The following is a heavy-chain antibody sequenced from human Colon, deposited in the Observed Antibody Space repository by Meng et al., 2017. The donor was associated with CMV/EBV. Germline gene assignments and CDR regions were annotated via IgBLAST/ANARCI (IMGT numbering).Heavy chain of an antibody. CDR1: GFSLNTSTVA. J-gene: IGHJ5*02. CDR3: AHRRTIFGGFDP. D-gene: IGHD3-3*01. Sequence: SGPTLVKPTQTLTLTCSFSGFSLNTSTVAVGWFRQPPGKALGWLALFYWNDDQRYSPSLRNRLTLTKDTSKNQLVLTMTNMDPVDTGTYFCAHRRTIFGGFDPWGQGSLVTVSS. V-gene: IGHV2-5*01. CDR2: FYWNDDQ.